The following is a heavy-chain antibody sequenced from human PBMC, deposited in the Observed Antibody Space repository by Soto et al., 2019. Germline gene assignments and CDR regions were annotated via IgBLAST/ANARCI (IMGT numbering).Heavy chain of an antibody. V-gene: IGHV5-51*01. CDR3: ARPFDIIGWFDD. J-gene: IGHJ5*01. CDR1: GYSFTSYW. Sequence: PGKSLKNSCKGSGYSFTSYWICWVRQMPGKGLELMGIIYPDDSDTRYSPPFQGHVTISADKSISATYLQWNNLKASDTAMYYCARPFDIIGWFDDWGDGTLVTAPS. CDR2: IYPDDSDT. D-gene: IGHD3-9*01.